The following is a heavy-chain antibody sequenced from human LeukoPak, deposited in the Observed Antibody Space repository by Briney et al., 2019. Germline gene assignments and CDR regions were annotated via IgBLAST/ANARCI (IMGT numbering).Heavy chain of an antibody. CDR3: ARDRLEELRDDYGDFDY. D-gene: IGHD4-17*01. Sequence: HPGGSLRLSCAASGFTFSSYSMNWVRQAPGKGLEWVANIKQDGSEKYYVDSVKGRFTISRDHAKNSLYLQMNSLRAEDTAVYYCARDRLEELRDDYGDFDYWGQGTLVTVSS. CDR1: GFTFSSYS. V-gene: IGHV3-7*01. J-gene: IGHJ4*02. CDR2: IKQDGSEK.